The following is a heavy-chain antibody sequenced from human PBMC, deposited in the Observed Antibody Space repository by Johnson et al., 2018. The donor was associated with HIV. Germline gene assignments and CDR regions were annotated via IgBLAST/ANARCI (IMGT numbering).Heavy chain of an antibody. CDR2: ISYDGSNK. CDR3: ASGRPIFEAFDI. CDR1: GFTFSSYA. V-gene: IGHV3-30*04. Sequence: QVQLVESGGGVVQPGRSLRLSCAASGFTFSSYAMHWVRQAPGKGLEWVAVISYDGSNKYYADSVKGRFTISRDNSKNTLYLQMNRLRAEDTAVYYCASGRPIFEAFDIWGQGTMVTVSS. J-gene: IGHJ3*02. D-gene: IGHD2-21*01.